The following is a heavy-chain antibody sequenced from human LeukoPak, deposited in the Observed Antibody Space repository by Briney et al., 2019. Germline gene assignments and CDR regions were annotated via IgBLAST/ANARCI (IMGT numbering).Heavy chain of an antibody. Sequence: SGGSLRLSCAASGFTFSSSWMSWVRQAPGKGLEWVTNIKPDGSEKYYVDSVKGRFTISRDNAKNSLYLQMNSLRAEDTAVYYCARGGLNYYDSSGYYSDAFDIWGQGTMVTVSS. J-gene: IGHJ3*02. CDR1: GFTFSSSW. D-gene: IGHD3-22*01. CDR2: IKPDGSEK. CDR3: ARGGLNYYDSSGYYSDAFDI. V-gene: IGHV3-7*01.